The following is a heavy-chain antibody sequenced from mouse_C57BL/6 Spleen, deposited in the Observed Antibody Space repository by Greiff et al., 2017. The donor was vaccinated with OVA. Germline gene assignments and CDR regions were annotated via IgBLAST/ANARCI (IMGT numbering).Heavy chain of an antibody. J-gene: IGHJ4*01. CDR1: GYSFTGYY. Sequence: EVQLQQSGPELVKPGASVKISCKASGYSFTGYYMNWVKQSPEKSLEWIGEINPSTGGTTYNQKFKAKATLTVDKSSSTAYMQLKSLTSEDSAVYYCARKNKDYYGSSLYYAMDYWGQGTSVTVSS. V-gene: IGHV1-42*01. CDR3: ARKNKDYYGSSLYYAMDY. D-gene: IGHD1-1*01. CDR2: INPSTGGT.